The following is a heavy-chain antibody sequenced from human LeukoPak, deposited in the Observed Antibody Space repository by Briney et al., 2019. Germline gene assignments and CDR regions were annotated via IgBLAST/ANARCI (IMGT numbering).Heavy chain of an antibody. CDR2: ISGDGGTT. CDR1: GFTFDDYA. D-gene: IGHD3-3*01. CDR3: AKDSSGYYTRWYYHCYVDV. J-gene: IGHJ6*03. Sequence: PGGSLRLSYAASGFTFDDYAMHWVRQAPGKGLEWVSLISGDGGTTYYADSVKGRFTISRDNSKNSLYLQMNSLRTEDTALYYCAKDSSGYYTRWYYHCYVDVWGKGTTVTVSS. V-gene: IGHV3-43*02.